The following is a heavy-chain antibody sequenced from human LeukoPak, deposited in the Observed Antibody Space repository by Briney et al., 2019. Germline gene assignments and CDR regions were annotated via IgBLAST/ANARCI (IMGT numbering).Heavy chain of an antibody. CDR1: GFTFTNYA. Sequence: PGGSLRLSCATSGFTFTNYAMSWVRQAPGKGLEWVSAIGASGGNTYYADSVKGRFTISRDNSKNMLYLQMNSLRAVDTAVYYCAKDRIKDGYNDYWGQGILVTVSS. CDR3: AKDRIKDGYNDY. CDR2: IGASGGNT. D-gene: IGHD5-24*01. J-gene: IGHJ4*02. V-gene: IGHV3-23*01.